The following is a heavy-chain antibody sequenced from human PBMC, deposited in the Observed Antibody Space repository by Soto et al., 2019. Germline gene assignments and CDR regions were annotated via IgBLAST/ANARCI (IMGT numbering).Heavy chain of an antibody. CDR3: ARLRVDCGGDCDLDSYYYYGMDV. Sequence: EVQLVQSGAEVKKPGESLKISCKGSGYSFTSYWIGWVRQMPGIGLEWMGIIYPGDSDTRYSPSFQGQVTISADKSISSACLQWSSLKASDTAMYYCARLRVDCGGDCDLDSYYYYGMDVWGQGTTVTVSS. J-gene: IGHJ6*02. D-gene: IGHD2-21*02. V-gene: IGHV5-51*01. CDR2: IYPGDSDT. CDR1: GYSFTSYW.